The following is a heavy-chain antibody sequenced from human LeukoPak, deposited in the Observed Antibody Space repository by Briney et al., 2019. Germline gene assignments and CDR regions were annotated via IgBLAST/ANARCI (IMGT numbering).Heavy chain of an antibody. CDR2: INPSGGTT. D-gene: IGHD3-10*01. Sequence: GASVKVSCKASGYTFTNYYLHWVRQAPGQGLAWMGIINPSGGTTRCVEKFQGRVTMTRDTSASTVYMELRSLRSEDTAVYYCARGGYSESFYNPRSYGMDVWGQGTTVIVSS. CDR3: ARGGYSESFYNPRSYGMDV. V-gene: IGHV1-46*01. CDR1: GYTFTNYY. J-gene: IGHJ6*02.